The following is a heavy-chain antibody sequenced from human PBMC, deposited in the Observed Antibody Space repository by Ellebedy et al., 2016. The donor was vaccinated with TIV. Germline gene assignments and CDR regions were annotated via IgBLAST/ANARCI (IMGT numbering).Heavy chain of an antibody. CDR3: GRILGGSGGRSEAIDY. D-gene: IGHD2-15*01. CDR2: INTDGSTT. CDR1: GFTFSSYW. Sequence: PGGSLRLPCAASGFTFSSYWMHWVRQAPGKGLVWVSHINTDGSTTNYADSVKGRFTISRDNAKNTLYLQMNSLRAEDTAVYYCGRILGGSGGRSEAIDYWGQGSLVIVSS. J-gene: IGHJ4*02. V-gene: IGHV3-74*01.